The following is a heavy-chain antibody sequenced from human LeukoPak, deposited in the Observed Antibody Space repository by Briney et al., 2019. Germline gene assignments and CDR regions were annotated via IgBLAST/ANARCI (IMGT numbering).Heavy chain of an antibody. J-gene: IGHJ4*02. CDR1: GFTFDDYA. V-gene: IGHV3-9*01. CDR3: AKEKVGVTYYYDSSGYYPFDY. Sequence: GGSLRLSCAASGFTFDDYAMHWVRQAPGKGLEWVSGISWNSGSIGYADSVKGRFTISRDNAKNSLYLQMNSLRAEDTALYYCAKEKVGVTYYYDSSGYYPFDYWGQGTLVTVSS. D-gene: IGHD3-22*01. CDR2: ISWNSGSI.